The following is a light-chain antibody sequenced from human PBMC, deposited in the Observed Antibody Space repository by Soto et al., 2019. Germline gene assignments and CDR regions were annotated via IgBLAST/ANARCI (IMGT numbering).Light chain of an antibody. Sequence: DIQMTQSPPSLSASVGDRVTITCRANQTISSYLNWYQQKPGKAPKLLIYAASTLRSGVPSRFSGSGSGTDFTLTISSLQPEDFATYYCQQSHGIPYTFGQGTKLESK. CDR3: QQSHGIPYT. CDR2: AAS. J-gene: IGKJ2*01. CDR1: QTISSY. V-gene: IGKV1-39*01.